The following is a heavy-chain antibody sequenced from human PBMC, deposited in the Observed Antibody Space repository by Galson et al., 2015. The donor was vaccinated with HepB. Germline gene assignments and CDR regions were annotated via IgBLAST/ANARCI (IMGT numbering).Heavy chain of an antibody. J-gene: IGHJ6*02. CDR3: AASVYSNYGGDYYYYGMDV. V-gene: IGHV1-58*01. D-gene: IGHD4-11*01. CDR1: GFTFTSSA. Sequence: SVKVSCKASGFTFTSSAVQWVRQARGQRLEWIGWIVVGSGNTNYAQKFQERVTITRDMSTSTAYMELSSLGSEDTAVYYCAASVYSNYGGDYYYYGMDVWGQGTTVTVSS. CDR2: IVVGSGNT.